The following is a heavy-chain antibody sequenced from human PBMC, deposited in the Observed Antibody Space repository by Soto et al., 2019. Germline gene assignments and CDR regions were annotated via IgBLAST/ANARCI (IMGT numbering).Heavy chain of an antibody. D-gene: IGHD3-22*01. J-gene: IGHJ4*02. V-gene: IGHV1-3*01. Sequence: ASVKVSCKASGYTFTSYGMNWVRQAPGRRLEWMGWINPGNGKTKYSQKVQGRLIITRDTSASTAYMQLSNLTSEDTAIYYCARGGYFDSSGYLGYWGQGTLVTVSS. CDR2: INPGNGKT. CDR3: ARGGYFDSSGYLGY. CDR1: GYTFTSYG.